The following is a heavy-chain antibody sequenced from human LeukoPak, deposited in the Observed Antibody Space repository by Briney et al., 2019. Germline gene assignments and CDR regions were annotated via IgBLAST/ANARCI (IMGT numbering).Heavy chain of an antibody. Sequence: SVTVSCKASGGTFISYAFNWVRQAPGQGLEWMGGIIPIFGTPHNAQKFQDRVTITADKSTSTAYMELSNLRSEDTAVYYCARADTGTWYFDLWGRGTLLTVSS. CDR2: IIPIFGTP. CDR1: GGTFISYA. V-gene: IGHV1-69*06. D-gene: IGHD3-10*01. CDR3: ARADTGTWYFDL. J-gene: IGHJ2*01.